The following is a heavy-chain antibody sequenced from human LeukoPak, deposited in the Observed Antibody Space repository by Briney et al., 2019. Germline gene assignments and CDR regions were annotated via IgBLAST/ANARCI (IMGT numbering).Heavy chain of an antibody. D-gene: IGHD1-26*01. J-gene: IGHJ6*02. CDR3: AKEWPWEYFYYGMNV. CDR2: ISYDGSNT. CDR1: ALTVSNNY. Sequence: GGSLRLSCAASALTVSNNYMRRVRQAPGKGLEWVAIISYDGSNTNYVDSVKGRFTISRDNSKNTLYLQMTSLTAEDTGVYYCAKEWPWEYFYYGMNVWGQGTTVTVSS. V-gene: IGHV3-30*18.